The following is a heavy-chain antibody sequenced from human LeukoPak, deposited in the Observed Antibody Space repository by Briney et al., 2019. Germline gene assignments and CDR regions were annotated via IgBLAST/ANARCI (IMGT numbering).Heavy chain of an antibody. CDR1: GGSFSGYY. CDR3: AGSPSMVAATPFDY. CDR2: INHSGST. Sequence: SETLSLTCAVYGGSFSGYYWSWIRQPPGKGLEWIGEINHSGSTNYNPSLKSRVTISVDTSKNQFSLKLSSVTAADTAVYYCAGSPSMVAATPFDYWGQGTLVTVSS. D-gene: IGHD2-15*01. J-gene: IGHJ4*02. V-gene: IGHV4-34*01.